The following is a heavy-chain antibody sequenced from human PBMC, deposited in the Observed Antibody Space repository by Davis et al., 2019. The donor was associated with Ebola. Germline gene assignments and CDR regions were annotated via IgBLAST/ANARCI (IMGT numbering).Heavy chain of an antibody. CDR3: AKDWAAAVAGDY. V-gene: IGHV3-30*18. CDR2: ISYDGSNK. D-gene: IGHD6-19*01. J-gene: IGHJ4*02. Sequence: GESLKISCAASGFTFSNAWMSWVRQAPGKGLEWVAVISYDGSNKYYADSVKGRFTISRDNSKNTLYLQMNSLRAEDTAVYYCAKDWAAAVAGDYWGQGTLVTVSS. CDR1: GFTFSNAW.